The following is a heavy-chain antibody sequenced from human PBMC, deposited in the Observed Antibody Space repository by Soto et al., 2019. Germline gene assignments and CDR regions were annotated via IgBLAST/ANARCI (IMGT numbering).Heavy chain of an antibody. J-gene: IGHJ4*02. Sequence: EVSLVESGGGLVQPGGSLRLSCAASGFTFSNYGMNWARLAPGKGLEWISYISGSSNNVYQADSVKGRFTISRDNAKNSRYQKMSSQRDEDTAWDYCVRTAERTFDHWGQGTLVTVSS. CDR3: VRTAERTFDH. CDR2: ISGSSNNV. V-gene: IGHV3-48*02. CDR1: GFTFSNYG.